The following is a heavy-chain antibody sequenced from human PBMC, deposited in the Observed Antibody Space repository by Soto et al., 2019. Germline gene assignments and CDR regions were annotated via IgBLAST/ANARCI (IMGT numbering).Heavy chain of an antibody. D-gene: IGHD5-18*01. Sequence: GGSLRLSCAASGFTFSNAWMSWVRQAPGKGLEWVGRIKSKTDGGTTDYAAPVKGRFTISRDDSKNTLYLQMNSLKTEDTTVYYCTTGSRVIRYSYGYWGQGTLVTVSS. J-gene: IGHJ4*02. V-gene: IGHV3-15*01. CDR3: TTGSRVIRYSYGY. CDR2: IKSKTDGGTT. CDR1: GFTFSNAW.